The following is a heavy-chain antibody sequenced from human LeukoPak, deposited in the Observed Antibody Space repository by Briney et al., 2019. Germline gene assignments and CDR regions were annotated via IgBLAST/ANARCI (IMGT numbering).Heavy chain of an antibody. D-gene: IGHD4-17*01. J-gene: IGHJ3*02. V-gene: IGHV3-48*03. CDR1: GFTFSSYE. Sequence: GGSLRLSCAASGFTFSSYEMNWVRQAPGKGLEWVSYISSSGSTIYYADSVKGRFTISRDNAKNSLYLQMNSLRAEDTAVYYCARDGDYGDYESHRAFDIWGQGTMVTVSS. CDR2: ISSSGSTI. CDR3: ARDGDYGDYESHRAFDI.